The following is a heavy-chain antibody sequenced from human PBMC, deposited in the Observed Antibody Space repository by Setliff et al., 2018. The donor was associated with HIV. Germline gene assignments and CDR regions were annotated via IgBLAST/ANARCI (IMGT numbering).Heavy chain of an antibody. Sequence: SETLSLTCTVSGGSISTYYWSWIRQPPGKGLEWIGSIYFTGSSDNNPSLKSRVTLSVDTSKHQFSLKLSSVTAADTAVYYWASLDGHNSGYFDYWGQGTLVTVSS. CDR3: ASLDGHNSGYFDY. CDR2: IYFTGSS. D-gene: IGHD3-10*01. J-gene: IGHJ4*02. V-gene: IGHV4-59*08. CDR1: GGSISTYY.